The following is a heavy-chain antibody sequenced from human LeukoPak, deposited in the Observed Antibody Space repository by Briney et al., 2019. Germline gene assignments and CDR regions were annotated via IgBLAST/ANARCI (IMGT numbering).Heavy chain of an antibody. J-gene: IGHJ4*02. CDR2: ISSSSSYM. V-gene: IGHV3-21*06. D-gene: IGHD5-18*01. CDR3: ARDYSYGVHYYFDY. CDR1: GFTFSSYT. Sequence: GGSLRLSCAASGFTFSSYTMNWVRQAPGKGLEWVSSISSSSSYMYYADSVKGRFTISRDNAKNSLYLQMNGLRAEDTAVYYCARDYSYGVHYYFDYWGQGALVTVSS.